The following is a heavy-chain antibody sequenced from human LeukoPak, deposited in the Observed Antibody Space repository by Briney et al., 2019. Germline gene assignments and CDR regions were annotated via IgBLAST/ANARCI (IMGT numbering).Heavy chain of an antibody. CDR2: MIPNSGNT. CDR1: GYTFTSCD. V-gene: IGHV1-8*01. Sequence: ASVKVSCKASGYTFTSCDINWVRQATGQGLEWMGWMIPNSGNTGYALKFQGRVTMTRNTSISTAYMELSSLRSEDTAVYYCAVRTGSYWFDPWGQGTLVTVSS. J-gene: IGHJ5*02. CDR3: AVRTGSYWFDP. D-gene: IGHD1-26*01.